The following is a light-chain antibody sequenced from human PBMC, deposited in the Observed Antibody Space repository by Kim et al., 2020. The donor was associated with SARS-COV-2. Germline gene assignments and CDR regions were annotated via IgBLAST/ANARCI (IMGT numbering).Light chain of an antibody. V-gene: IGKV2-28*01. J-gene: IGKJ1*01. Sequence: RASISGRSGQSRLHSNGYNCLDWYVQKPGQSPQLLIHLGSIRAAGVPDRFSGSGSGTDFILKISRVEPEDVGLYYCMQAFRAPWAFGQGTKVDIK. CDR3: MQAFRAPWA. CDR1: QSRLHSNGYNC. CDR2: LGS.